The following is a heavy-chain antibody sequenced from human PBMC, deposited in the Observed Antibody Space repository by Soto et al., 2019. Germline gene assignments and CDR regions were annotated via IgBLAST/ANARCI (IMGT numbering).Heavy chain of an antibody. Sequence: QVQLVQSGAEVKKPGASVKVSCKASGYTFTSYGISWVRQAPGQGLEWMGWISAYNGNTNYAQKLQGRVTMTTDTSTSTAYMELRSLRSDDTAVYYCAAARAYISGWDLVTSDFDYWGQGTLVTVSS. D-gene: IGHD6-19*01. CDR1: GYTFTSYG. CDR3: AAARAYISGWDLVTSDFDY. V-gene: IGHV1-18*01. J-gene: IGHJ4*02. CDR2: ISAYNGNT.